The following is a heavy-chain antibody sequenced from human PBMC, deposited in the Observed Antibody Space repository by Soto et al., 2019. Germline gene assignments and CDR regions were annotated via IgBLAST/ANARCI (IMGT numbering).Heavy chain of an antibody. CDR1: GGSISSSNYY. D-gene: IGHD3-22*01. Sequence: SETLSLTCTVSGGSISSSNYYWAGIRQPPGKGLEWIGSFYYSGSTYYKPSLKSRVSISVDTSKNQFSLKLSSVTAADTAVYYCARPIEGGSSGYYHWGQGTLVTVSS. J-gene: IGHJ5*02. V-gene: IGHV4-39*01. CDR2: FYYSGST. CDR3: ARPIEGGSSGYYH.